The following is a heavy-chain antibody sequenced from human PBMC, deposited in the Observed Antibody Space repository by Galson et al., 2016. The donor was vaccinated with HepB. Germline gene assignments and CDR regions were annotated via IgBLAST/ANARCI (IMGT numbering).Heavy chain of an antibody. V-gene: IGHV4-39*01. J-gene: IGHJ5*02. CDR2: FSSGGNT. D-gene: IGHD3-10*01. Sequence: SETLSLTCNVSGVSITHSIHYWAWIRQPPGQGLQWIGSFSSGGNTYYTPSLMSRVSISVDTSKNQFSLRLSSVTVADTAVYYCARHNYGSGGYFANWSDPWGQGTLVTVSS. CDR3: ARHNYGSGGYFANWSDP. CDR1: GVSITHSIHY.